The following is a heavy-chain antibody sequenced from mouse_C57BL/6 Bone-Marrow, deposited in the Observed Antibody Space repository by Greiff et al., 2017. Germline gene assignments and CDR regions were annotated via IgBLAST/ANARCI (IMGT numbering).Heavy chain of an antibody. V-gene: IGHV1-39*01. CDR2: INPNYGTT. D-gene: IGHD1-1*01. Sequence: EVKLMESGPELVKPGASVKISCKASGYSFTDYNMNWVKQSNGKSLEWIGVINPNYGTTSYNQKFKGKATLTVDQSSSTAYMQLNSLTSEDSAVYYCARLELLRYPRAMDYWGQGTSVTVSS. J-gene: IGHJ4*01. CDR3: ARLELLRYPRAMDY. CDR1: GYSFTDYN.